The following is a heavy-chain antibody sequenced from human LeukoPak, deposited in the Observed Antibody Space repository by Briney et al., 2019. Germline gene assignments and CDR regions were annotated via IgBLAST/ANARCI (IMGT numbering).Heavy chain of an antibody. CDR2: INSDGSST. V-gene: IGHV3-74*01. J-gene: IGHJ4*02. CDR3: ARVWAAAGPGFFDY. CDR1: GFTFSSYW. Sequence: GGSLRLSCAASGFTFSSYWMHWVRQAPGKGLVWVSRINSDGSSTSYADSVKGRFTISRDNAKNTLYLQMNSLRAEDTAVYYCARVWAAAGPGFFDYWGQGTLVTVSS. D-gene: IGHD6-13*01.